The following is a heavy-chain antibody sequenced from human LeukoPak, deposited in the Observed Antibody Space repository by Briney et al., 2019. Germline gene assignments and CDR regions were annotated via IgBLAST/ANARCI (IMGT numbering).Heavy chain of an antibody. Sequence: SVKVSCKASGFAFTSSAVQWVRQARGQRLEWIGWIVVGSGNTNYAQKFQERVTITRDMSTSTAYMELSSLRSEDTAVYYCARSGGIAVYNWFDPWGQGTLVTVSS. CDR1: GFAFTSSA. J-gene: IGHJ5*02. D-gene: IGHD6-19*01. V-gene: IGHV1-58*01. CDR3: ARSGGIAVYNWFDP. CDR2: IVVGSGNT.